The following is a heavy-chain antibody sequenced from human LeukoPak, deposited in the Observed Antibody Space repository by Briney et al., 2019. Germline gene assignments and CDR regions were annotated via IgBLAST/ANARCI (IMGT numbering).Heavy chain of an antibody. V-gene: IGHV3-53*01. CDR3: AKESTVTPGSVNWFDS. J-gene: IGHJ5*01. CDR1: GLTVSSNC. CDR2: IYSGGDT. D-gene: IGHD4-17*01. Sequence: GGSLRLSCAASGLTVSSNCMSWVRQAPGKGLEWVSFIYSGGDTYYADSVKGRFTISRDNFKNRLFLQMKSLRAEDTAVYYCAKESTVTPGSVNWFDSWGQGTLDTVSS.